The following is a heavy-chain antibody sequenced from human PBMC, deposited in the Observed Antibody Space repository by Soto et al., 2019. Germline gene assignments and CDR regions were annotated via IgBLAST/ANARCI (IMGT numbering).Heavy chain of an antibody. D-gene: IGHD3-22*01. V-gene: IGHV3-48*03. J-gene: IGHJ4*02. Sequence: EVQLVESGGGLVQPGRSLRLSCAASGFTFSSYEMNWVRQAPGKGLEWVSYVSSSGGTMYYADSVKGRFTISRDNIKNSLYLQMNSLRAEDTAVYYCARGAVNTIVVVSNFDYWGQGTLVTVSS. CDR3: ARGAVNTIVVVSNFDY. CDR1: GFTFSSYE. CDR2: VSSSGGTM.